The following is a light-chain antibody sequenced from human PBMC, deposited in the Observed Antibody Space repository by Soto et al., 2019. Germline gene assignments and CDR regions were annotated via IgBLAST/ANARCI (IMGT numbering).Light chain of an antibody. J-gene: IGLJ1*01. CDR1: SSDVGSYNR. V-gene: IGLV2-14*01. Sequence: QSVLTQPASVSGSPGQSITVSCTGTSSDVGSYNRVSWYQQPPGTAPKLIIYEVSNRPSGVSNRFSGSKSGNTASLTISGLQAEDEADYYCSSYTSSSLNYVFGTGTKVTVL. CDR3: SSYTSSSLNYV. CDR2: EVS.